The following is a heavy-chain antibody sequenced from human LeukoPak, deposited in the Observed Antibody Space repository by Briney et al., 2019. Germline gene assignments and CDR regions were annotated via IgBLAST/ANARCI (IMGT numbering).Heavy chain of an antibody. CDR3: ARARADYTRFDP. J-gene: IGHJ5*02. V-gene: IGHV4-30-2*01. Sequence: PSETLSLTCTVSGGSISSGGYHWSWIRQPPGKGLEWIGYIYHSGSTYYNPSLKSRVTISVDRSKNQFSLKLSSVTAADTAVYYCARARADYTRFDPWGQGTLVTVSS. CDR1: GGSISSGGYH. CDR2: IYHSGST. D-gene: IGHD4-11*01.